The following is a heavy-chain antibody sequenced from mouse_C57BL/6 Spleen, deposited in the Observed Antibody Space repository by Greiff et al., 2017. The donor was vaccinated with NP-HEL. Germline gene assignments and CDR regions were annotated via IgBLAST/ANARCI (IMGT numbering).Heavy chain of an antibody. CDR1: GYTFTDYE. CDR3: TTLHYEYDDFDY. CDR2: IDPETGGT. V-gene: IGHV1-15*01. Sequence: VQLQQSGAELVRPGASVTLSCKASGYTFTDYEMHWVKQTPVHGLEWIGAIDPETGGTAYNQKFKGKAILTADKSSSTAYMELRSLTSEDSAVYYCTTLHYEYDDFDYWGQGTTLTVSS. J-gene: IGHJ2*01. D-gene: IGHD2-4*01.